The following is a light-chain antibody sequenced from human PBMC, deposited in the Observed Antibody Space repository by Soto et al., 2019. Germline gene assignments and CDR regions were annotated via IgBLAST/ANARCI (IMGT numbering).Light chain of an antibody. J-gene: IGKJ5*01. CDR2: STS. V-gene: IGKV1-39*01. CDR3: QQSDRIPIT. CDR1: QNINSD. Sequence: DIQMTQSPSSLSASVGDRVTITCRASQNINSDLNWYQQKPGKAPKLLMYSTSSLRSGVRSRFSGSGSGTDFNLTISTLQPEDFATYYCQQSDRIPITFGQGTRLEIK.